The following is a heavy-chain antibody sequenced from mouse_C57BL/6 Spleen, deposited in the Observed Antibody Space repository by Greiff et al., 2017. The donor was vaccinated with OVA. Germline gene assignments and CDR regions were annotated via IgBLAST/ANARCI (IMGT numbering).Heavy chain of an antibody. CDR3: ARAILRYLYAMDY. CDR1: GYTFTSYW. CDR2: IHPNSGST. Sequence: QVQLKESGAELVKPGASVKLSCKASGYTFTSYWMHWVKQRPGQGLEWIGMIHPNSGSTNYNEKFKSKATLTVDKSSSTAYMQLSSLTSEDSAVYYCARAILRYLYAMDYWGQGTSVTVSS. D-gene: IGHD1-1*01. V-gene: IGHV1-64*01. J-gene: IGHJ4*01.